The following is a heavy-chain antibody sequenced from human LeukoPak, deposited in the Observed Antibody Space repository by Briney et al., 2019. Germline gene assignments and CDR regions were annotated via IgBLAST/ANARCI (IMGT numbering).Heavy chain of an antibody. Sequence: GASVKVSCKASGYTFTDYYMHWVRQAPGQGRWWMGWINPNSGGTNYAQKFQGRVTMTRDTSISTAYMELSRLRSDDTALYYCAREMLRGSLDYWGQGTLVTVSS. CDR3: AREMLRGSLDY. CDR1: GYTFTDYY. D-gene: IGHD3-10*01. V-gene: IGHV1-2*02. J-gene: IGHJ4*02. CDR2: INPNSGGT.